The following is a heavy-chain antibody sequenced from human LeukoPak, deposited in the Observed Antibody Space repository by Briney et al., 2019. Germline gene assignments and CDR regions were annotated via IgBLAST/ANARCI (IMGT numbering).Heavy chain of an antibody. Sequence: SQTLSLTCALSGDSPSSNSAAWNWIKQSPSRGLEWLGRTYYRSKWCNDYAVSVKSRITINPDTSKNQFSLQQNSVASEQRALSYCARREDYGLRDAFDIWGQGTMVTVSS. D-gene: IGHD4/OR15-4a*01. CDR2: TYYRSKWCN. CDR1: GDSPSSNSAA. J-gene: IGHJ3*02. V-gene: IGHV6-1*01. CDR3: ARREDYGLRDAFDI.